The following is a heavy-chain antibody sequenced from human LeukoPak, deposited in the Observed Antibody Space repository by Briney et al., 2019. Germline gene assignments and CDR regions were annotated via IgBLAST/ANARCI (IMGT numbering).Heavy chain of an antibody. CDR1: GFTFDDYA. CDR2: ISWNNGSI. V-gene: IGHV3-9*01. CDR3: AKVRTMIGPYDAFDI. J-gene: IGHJ3*02. D-gene: IGHD3-22*01. Sequence: GRSLRLSCAASGFTFDDYATHWVRQAPGKGLEWVSGISWNNGSIGYADSVKGRFTISRDNAKNSLYLQMNSLRAEDTALYYCAKVRTMIGPYDAFDIWGQGTMVTVSS.